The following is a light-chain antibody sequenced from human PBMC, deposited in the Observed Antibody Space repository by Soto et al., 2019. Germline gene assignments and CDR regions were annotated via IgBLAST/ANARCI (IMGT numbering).Light chain of an antibody. J-gene: IGKJ5*01. CDR2: GAS. Sequence: EIVMTQSPATLSVSPGERATLSCRASQSVSSNLAWYQQKPGPAPRLLIYGASTRATGIPARFSGSGSGTEFALIISSLQSEDVAVYYCQQYSNWPPAITFGQGTRLEI. CDR1: QSVSSN. V-gene: IGKV3-15*01. CDR3: QQYSNWPPAIT.